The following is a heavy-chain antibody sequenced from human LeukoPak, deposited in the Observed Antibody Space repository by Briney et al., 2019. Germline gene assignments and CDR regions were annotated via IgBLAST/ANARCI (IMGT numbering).Heavy chain of an antibody. CDR1: GGSISSYY. CDR2: IYYSGST. CDR3: ARVNRLPNRFDP. V-gene: IGHV4-59*01. J-gene: IGHJ5*02. Sequence: SETLSLXCTVSGGSISSYYWSWIRQPPGKGLEWIGYIYYSGSTNYNPSLKSRVTISVDTSKNQFSLKLSSVTAADTAVYYCARVNRLPNRFDPWGQGTLVTVSS. D-gene: IGHD6-25*01.